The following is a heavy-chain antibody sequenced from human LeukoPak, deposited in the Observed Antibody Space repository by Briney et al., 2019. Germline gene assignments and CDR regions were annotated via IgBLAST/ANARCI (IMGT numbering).Heavy chain of an antibody. Sequence: GGSLRLSCAASGFTFSSYAMHWVRQAPGKGLEWVAVISYDGSNKYYADSVKGRFTISRDNSKNTLYLQMNSLRAEDTAVYYCARVHYCDSSDLDYWGQGTLVTVSS. V-gene: IGHV3-30-3*01. CDR3: ARVHYCDSSDLDY. J-gene: IGHJ4*02. CDR2: ISYDGSNK. D-gene: IGHD3-22*01. CDR1: GFTFSSYA.